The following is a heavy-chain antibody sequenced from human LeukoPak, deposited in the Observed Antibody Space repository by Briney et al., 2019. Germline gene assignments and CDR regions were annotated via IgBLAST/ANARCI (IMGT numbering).Heavy chain of an antibody. V-gene: IGHV3-30-3*01. CDR2: ISYEGSNK. CDR3: ARDLVVTAIHYFQH. Sequence: GGSLRLSCAASGFTFSSYAMHWVRQAPGKGLEWVAVISYEGSNKQYADSVKDRFTISRDNSKNTLDLQMNSLRAEDTAVYYCARDLVVTAIHYFQHWGQGTLVTVSS. D-gene: IGHD2-21*02. J-gene: IGHJ1*01. CDR1: GFTFSSYA.